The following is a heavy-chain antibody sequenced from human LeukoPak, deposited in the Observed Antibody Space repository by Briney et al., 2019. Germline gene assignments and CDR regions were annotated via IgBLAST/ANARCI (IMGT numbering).Heavy chain of an antibody. CDR1: GYTFTGYY. J-gene: IGHJ5*02. V-gene: IGHV1-2*02. CDR2: INPNSGGT. Sequence: GASVKVSFKASGYTFTGYYMHWVRQAPGQGLEWMGWINPNSGGTNYAQKLQGRVTMTTDTSTSTAYMELRSLRSDDTAVYYCARAGIAAAEESLEPWFDPWGQGTLVTVSS. CDR3: ARAGIAAAEESLEPWFDP. D-gene: IGHD6-13*01.